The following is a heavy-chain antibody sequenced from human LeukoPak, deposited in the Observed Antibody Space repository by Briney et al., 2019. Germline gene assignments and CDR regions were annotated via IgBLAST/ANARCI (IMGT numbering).Heavy chain of an antibody. Sequence: ASVKVSCRASGYSFGTYGFCWVRQAPGQGLEWMGWISANSGKTTYAQKFQGRVTLTADTSTSTAYMELTSLRPADTAVYFCAKVAGDRMDYWGQGTLVTVSS. CDR2: ISANSGKT. CDR1: GYSFGTYG. V-gene: IGHV1-18*01. D-gene: IGHD6-13*01. CDR3: AKVAGDRMDY. J-gene: IGHJ4*02.